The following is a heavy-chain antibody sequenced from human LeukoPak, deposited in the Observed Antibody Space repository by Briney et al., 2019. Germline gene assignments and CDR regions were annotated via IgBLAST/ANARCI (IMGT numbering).Heavy chain of an antibody. J-gene: IGHJ3*02. CDR2: MNPNSGNT. CDR3: ARPNAAAGYSGRGADAFDI. D-gene: IGHD6-13*01. CDR1: GYTFTSYD. Sequence: GASVKVSCKASGYTFTSYDINWVRQATGQGLEWMGWMNPNSGNTGYAQKFQGRVTITRNTSISTAYMELSSLRSEDTAVYYCARPNAAAGYSGRGADAFDIWGQGTMVTVSS. V-gene: IGHV1-8*03.